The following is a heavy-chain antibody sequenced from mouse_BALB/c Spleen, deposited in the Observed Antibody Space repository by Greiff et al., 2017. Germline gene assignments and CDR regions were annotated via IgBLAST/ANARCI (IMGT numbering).Heavy chain of an antibody. CDR3: ARGGNHVDY. V-gene: IGHV5-4*02. D-gene: IGHD2-1*01. CDR2: ISDGGSYT. J-gene: IGHJ2*01. CDR1: GFTFSDYY. Sequence: DVMLVESGGGLVKPGGSLKLSCAASGFTFSDYYMYWVRQTPEKRLEWVATISDGGSYTYYPDSVKGLFTISRDNAKNNLYLQMSSLKSEDTAMYYCARGGNHVDYWGQGTTLTVSS.